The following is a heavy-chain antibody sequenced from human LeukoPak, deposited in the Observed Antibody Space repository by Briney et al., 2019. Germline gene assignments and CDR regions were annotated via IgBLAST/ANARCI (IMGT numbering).Heavy chain of an antibody. CDR3: ARDRGSSGWYRYDKYYHMDV. CDR2: INPNGGST. J-gene: IGHJ6*03. Sequence: GASVKVSCKASGYTFTSYYMHWVRQAPGQGLEWMGIINPNGGSTSYAQKFQGRVTITRDMSTSTVYMELSSLRSEDTAVYYCARDRGSSGWYRYDKYYHMDVWGKGTTVTVSS. CDR1: GYTFTSYY. V-gene: IGHV1-46*01. D-gene: IGHD6-19*01.